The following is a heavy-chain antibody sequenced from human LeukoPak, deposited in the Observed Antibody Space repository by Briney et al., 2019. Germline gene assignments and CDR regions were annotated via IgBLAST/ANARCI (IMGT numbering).Heavy chain of an antibody. CDR1: GGSISSRIYY. V-gene: IGHV4-39*01. J-gene: IGHJ4*02. CDR2: IHYSGTT. Sequence: SETLSLTCTVSGGSISSRIYYWGWIRQPPGRGLEWIGNIHYSGTTYYNSSLKGRVTISVDTSKNQVSLKLSSVTAADTAMYYCATQYYDSVGYYPPGDYWGQGTLVTVSS. CDR3: ATQYYDSVGYYPPGDY. D-gene: IGHD3-22*01.